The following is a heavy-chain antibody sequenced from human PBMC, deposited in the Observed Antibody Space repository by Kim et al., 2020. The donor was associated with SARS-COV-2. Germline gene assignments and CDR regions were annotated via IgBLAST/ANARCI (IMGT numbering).Heavy chain of an antibody. J-gene: IGHJ4*02. D-gene: IGHD3-10*02. V-gene: IGHV3-30-3*01. Sequence: GGSLRLSCAASGFTFSSYAMHWVRQAPGKGLEWVAVISYDGSNKYYADSVKGRFTISRDNSKNTLYRQMNSLRAEDTAVYYCAREVTMTGEDYWGQGTLVTVSS. CDR3: AREVTMTGEDY. CDR1: GFTFSSYA. CDR2: ISYDGSNK.